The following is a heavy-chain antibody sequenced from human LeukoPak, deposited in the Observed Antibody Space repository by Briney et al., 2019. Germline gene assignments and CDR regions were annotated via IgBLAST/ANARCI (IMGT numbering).Heavy chain of an antibody. Sequence: PSETLSLTCTVSGGSISSYHWSWIRQPPGKGLEWIGYIYYSGSTNYNPSLKSRVTISVDTSKNQFSLKLSSVTAADTAVYYCAREDLTTHFDYWGQGTLVTVSS. CDR3: AREDLTTHFDY. CDR2: IYYSGST. V-gene: IGHV4-59*01. J-gene: IGHJ4*02. CDR1: GGSISSYH. D-gene: IGHD4/OR15-4a*01.